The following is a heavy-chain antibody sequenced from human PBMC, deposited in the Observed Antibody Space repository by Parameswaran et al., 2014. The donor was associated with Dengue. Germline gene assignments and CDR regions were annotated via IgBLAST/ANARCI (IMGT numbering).Heavy chain of an antibody. D-gene: IGHD5-18*01. V-gene: IGHV4-59*01. CDR2: IYYSGST. Sequence: RWIRQPPGKGLEWIGYIYYSGSTNYNPSLKSRVTISVDTSKNQFSLKLSSVTAADTAVYYCARDFEDTAVDPRPLGYWGQGTLVTVSS. J-gene: IGHJ4*02. CDR3: ARDFEDTAVDPRPLGY.